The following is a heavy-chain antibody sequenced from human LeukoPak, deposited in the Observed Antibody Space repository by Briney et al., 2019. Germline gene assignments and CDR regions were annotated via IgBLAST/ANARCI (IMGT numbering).Heavy chain of an antibody. CDR3: ARARSDVWGSYYVY. V-gene: IGHV3-48*03. CDR2: ISSSGSTI. D-gene: IGHD3-16*01. J-gene: IGHJ4*02. CDR1: GFTFSSYE. Sequence: PGGSLRLSCAASGFTFSSYEMNWVHQALGKGLEWVSYISSSGSTIYYADSVKGRFTISRDNAKNSLYLQMNSLRAEDTAVYYCARARSDVWGSYYVYWGQGTLVTVSS.